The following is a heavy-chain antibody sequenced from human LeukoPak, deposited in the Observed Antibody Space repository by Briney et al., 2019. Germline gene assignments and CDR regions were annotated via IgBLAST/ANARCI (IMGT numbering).Heavy chain of an antibody. CDR2: IYYTGAT. CDR1: GGSISSYY. D-gene: IGHD5-18*01. J-gene: IGHJ4*02. Sequence: PSETLSLTSTVPGGSISSYYWSWIRLPPGRGLGWIGYIYYTGATYYNPSLQIRVTISLDTSNNQFSLKCSSVTAPDAAGYYCARAGNSYGTGYYFDYWGEGALVTLSS. V-gene: IGHV4-59*01. CDR3: ARAGNSYGTGYYFDY.